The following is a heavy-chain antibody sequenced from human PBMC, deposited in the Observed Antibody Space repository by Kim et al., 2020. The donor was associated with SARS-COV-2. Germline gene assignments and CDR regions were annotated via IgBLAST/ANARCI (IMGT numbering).Heavy chain of an antibody. Sequence: GGSLRLSCAASGFTFSSYEMNWVRQAPGKGLEWVSYISSSGSTIYYADSVKGRFTISRDNAKNSLYLQMNSLRAEDTAVYYCARDGLVGYCSSTSCARTIRFDPWGQGTLVTVSS. V-gene: IGHV3-48*03. D-gene: IGHD2-2*01. CDR1: GFTFSSYE. CDR3: ARDGLVGYCSSTSCARTIRFDP. CDR2: ISSSGSTI. J-gene: IGHJ5*02.